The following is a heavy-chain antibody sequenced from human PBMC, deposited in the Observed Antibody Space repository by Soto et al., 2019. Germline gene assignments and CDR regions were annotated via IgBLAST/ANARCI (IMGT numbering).Heavy chain of an antibody. CDR3: AKVRPSASSGYYFDS. CDR2: ISCDGSNK. Sequence: QVQLVESGGGVVQPGRSQRLSCAASGFTFSGYGMHWVRQAPGKELEWVAVISCDGSNKYYADSVKSRFTISRDNSKNTLYLQMNSLRAEDTAVYYCAKVRPSASSGYYFDSWGQGTLVTVSS. D-gene: IGHD3-22*01. V-gene: IGHV3-30*18. CDR1: GFTFSGYG. J-gene: IGHJ4*02.